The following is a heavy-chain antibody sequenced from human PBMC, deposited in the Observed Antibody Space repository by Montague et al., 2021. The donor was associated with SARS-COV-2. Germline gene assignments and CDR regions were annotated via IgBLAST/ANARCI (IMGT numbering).Heavy chain of an antibody. CDR2: INHSANT. Sequence: SETLSLTCAVYGGSLSGYYWSWIRQPPEKGLEWIGEINHSANTKYNPSXXSPVTISIDTSKNQFSLKMTSVTAADTATYYCASGIYPSGSYYNRYYSGLNIWGPGTTVIVSS. CDR3: ASGIYPSGSYYNRYYSGLNI. D-gene: IGHD3-10*01. V-gene: IGHV4-34*01. J-gene: IGHJ6*02. CDR1: GGSLSGYY.